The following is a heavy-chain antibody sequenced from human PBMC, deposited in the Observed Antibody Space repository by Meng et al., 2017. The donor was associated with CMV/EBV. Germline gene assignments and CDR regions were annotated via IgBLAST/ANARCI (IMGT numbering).Heavy chain of an antibody. CDR2: IYYTGSV. CDR3: ARFGRGTSCYDY. CDR1: GASIRSNNYY. D-gene: IGHD2-2*01. J-gene: IGHJ4*02. V-gene: IGHV4-39*07. Sequence: SETLSLTCTVSGASIRSNNYYWAWIRQPPGKQLEWIGNIYYTGSVYYSPSLESRVTMSVDTSKNKFFLILYSLTAADTAVYYCARFGRGTSCYDYWGQGTLVTVSS.